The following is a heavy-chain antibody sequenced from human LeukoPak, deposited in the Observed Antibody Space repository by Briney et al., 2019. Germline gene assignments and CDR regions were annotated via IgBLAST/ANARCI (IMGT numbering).Heavy chain of an antibody. D-gene: IGHD3-9*01. J-gene: IGHJ4*02. CDR3: ARGYYDILTGYYAWYYFDY. CDR1: GGSISSYY. CDR2: IYYSGST. Sequence: SETLSLTCTVSGGSISSYYWSWIRQPPGKGLEWIGYIYYSGSTNYNPSLKSRVTISVDTSKNQLSLKLSSVTAADTAVYYCARGYYDILTGYYAWYYFDYWGQGTLVTVSS. V-gene: IGHV4-59*01.